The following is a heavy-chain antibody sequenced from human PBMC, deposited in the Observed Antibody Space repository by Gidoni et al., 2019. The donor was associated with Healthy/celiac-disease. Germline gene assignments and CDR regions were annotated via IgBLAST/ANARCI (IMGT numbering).Heavy chain of an antibody. D-gene: IGHD6-6*01. J-gene: IGHJ4*02. CDR1: GDTFSSDA. V-gene: IGHV1-69*01. Sequence: QVQRVQSGAEWKKPGSSVNVPCKASGDTFSSDASSWVRQDPGQRFEWMGGIIPIFGTANYAQKFQGRVTITADESTSTAYMELSSLRSEDTAVYYCARSEYSSSCFDYWGQGTLVTVSS. CDR2: IIPIFGTA. CDR3: ARSEYSSSCFDY.